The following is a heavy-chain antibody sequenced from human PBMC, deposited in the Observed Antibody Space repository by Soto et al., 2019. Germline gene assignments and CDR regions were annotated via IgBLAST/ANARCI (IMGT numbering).Heavy chain of an antibody. J-gene: IGHJ6*02. V-gene: IGHV5-10-1*01. Sequence: SLSSYWINWVRQMPGKGLEWMGKIDPSDSRTTYSPSFQGHVTISVDKSVSTAYLQWSSVKASDTAMYYCARVGHDYSNSGMDVWGQGTTVTVSS. D-gene: IGHD4-4*01. CDR1: SLSSYW. CDR2: IDPSDSRT. CDR3: ARVGHDYSNSGMDV.